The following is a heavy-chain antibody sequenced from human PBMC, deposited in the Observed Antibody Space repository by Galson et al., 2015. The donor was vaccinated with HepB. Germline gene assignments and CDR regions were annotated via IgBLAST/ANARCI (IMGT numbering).Heavy chain of an antibody. V-gene: IGHV3-30-3*01. CDR2: ISYDGGNK. CDR3: ATLRGWDDNDLDY. Sequence: SLRLSCAASGFPFSSYALHWVRQAPGKGLEWVAFISYDGGNKYYAESVKGRFTISRDNSKNTLTLQMNTLRAEDTAVYYCATLRGWDDNDLDYWGQGTLVTVSS. D-gene: IGHD1-1*01. J-gene: IGHJ4*02. CDR1: GFPFSSYA.